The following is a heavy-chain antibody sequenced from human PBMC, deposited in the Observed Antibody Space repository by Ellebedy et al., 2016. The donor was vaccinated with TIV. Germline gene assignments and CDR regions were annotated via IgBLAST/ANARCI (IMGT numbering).Heavy chain of an antibody. J-gene: IGHJ6*02. D-gene: IGHD3-16*02. CDR2: IYYSGST. CDR3: ARGDDYVWGSYRSPGMDV. Sequence: SETLSLXCTVSGGSISSYYWSWIRQPPGKGLEWIGYIYYSGSTNYNPSLKSRVTISVDRSKNQFSLKLSSVTAADTAVYYCARGDDYVWGSYRSPGMDVWGQGTTVTVSS. CDR1: GGSISSYY. V-gene: IGHV4-59*12.